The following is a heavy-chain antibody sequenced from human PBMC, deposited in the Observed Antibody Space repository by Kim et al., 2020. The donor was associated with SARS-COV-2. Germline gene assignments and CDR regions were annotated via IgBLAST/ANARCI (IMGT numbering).Heavy chain of an antibody. J-gene: IGHJ6*02. V-gene: IGHV3-30*04. CDR3: AREGWAIIYYYYGMDV. CDR2: ISYDGSNK. D-gene: IGHD1-26*01. CDR1: GFTFSSYA. Sequence: GGSLRLSCAASGFTFSSYAMHWVRQAPGKGLEWVAVISYDGSNKYYADSVKGRFTISRDNSKNTLYLQMNSLRAEDTAVYYCAREGWAIIYYYYGMDVWGQGTTVTVSS.